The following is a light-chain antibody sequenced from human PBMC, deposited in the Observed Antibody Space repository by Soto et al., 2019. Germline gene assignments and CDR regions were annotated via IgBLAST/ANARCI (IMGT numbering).Light chain of an antibody. CDR2: GAS. CDR1: QSVSSTY. J-gene: IGKJ2*01. CDR3: QQYGSYWPPYT. Sequence: EIVLTQSPGTLSSSPGERVTLSCRASQSVSSTYVAWYQQKPGQAPRLLIFGASSRATGIPDRFRGSGSGTDFTLTISRLEPEDFAVYYCQQYGSYWPPYTFGQGTKVDIK. V-gene: IGKV3-20*01.